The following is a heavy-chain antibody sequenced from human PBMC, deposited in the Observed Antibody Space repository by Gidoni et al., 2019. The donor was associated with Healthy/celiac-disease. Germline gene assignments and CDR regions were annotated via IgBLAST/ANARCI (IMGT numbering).Heavy chain of an antibody. CDR3: AKDYAGTTNWFDP. D-gene: IGHD1-1*01. CDR1: GFTFRSYA. V-gene: IGHV3-23*01. CDR2: ISVSGGST. J-gene: IGHJ5*02. Sequence: EVQLLESGGGLVQPGGSLRLSCAASGFTFRSYAMSGVRQAPGKGLWWVSAISVSGGSTYYADSVKGRFTISRDNSKNTLYLQMNSLRAEDTAVYYCAKDYAGTTNWFDPWGQGTLVTVSS.